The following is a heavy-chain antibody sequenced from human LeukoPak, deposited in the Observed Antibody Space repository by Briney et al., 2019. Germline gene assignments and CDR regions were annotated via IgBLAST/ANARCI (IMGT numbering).Heavy chain of an antibody. CDR2: VSSDGSST. CDR3: AKMGFGG. J-gene: IGHJ4*02. CDR1: GFTFSTYW. Sequence: GGSLRLSCAASGFTFSTYWMHWVRQAPGKGPMWVSYVSSDGSSTGYADSVKGRFTISRDNAKNTLHLQMNSLRAEDTAVYYCAKMGFGGWGQGTPVTVSS. V-gene: IGHV3-74*01. D-gene: IGHD3-10*01.